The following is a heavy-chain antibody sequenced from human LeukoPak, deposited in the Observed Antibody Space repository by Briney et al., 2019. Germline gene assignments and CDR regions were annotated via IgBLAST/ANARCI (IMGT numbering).Heavy chain of an antibody. Sequence: GGSLRLSCAASGFTFSDYYMSWIRQAPGKGLEWVSYISGTDNTIYYADSVKGRFTISRDNAKNSLYLQLNSLRAEDTAVYYCARNRNDYGDYVHDYWGQGTLVTVSS. CDR2: ISGTDNTI. J-gene: IGHJ4*02. D-gene: IGHD4-17*01. CDR3: ARNRNDYGDYVHDY. V-gene: IGHV3-11*04. CDR1: GFTFSDYY.